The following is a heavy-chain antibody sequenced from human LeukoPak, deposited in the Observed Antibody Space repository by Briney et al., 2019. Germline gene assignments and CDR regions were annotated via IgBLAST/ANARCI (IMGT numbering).Heavy chain of an antibody. J-gene: IGHJ4*02. D-gene: IGHD3-10*01. CDR1: GFTLSSYW. CDR3: ARVRHYGPGSHKY. CDR2: IKQDGSEK. V-gene: IGHV3-7*01. Sequence: GGSLRLSCAASGFTLSSYWMSWVRQAPEKWREWVANIKQDGSEKYYVDSVKGRFTISRDNAKNSLYLQMNSLRAEDTAVYYCARVRHYGPGSHKYWGQGNLFTVSS.